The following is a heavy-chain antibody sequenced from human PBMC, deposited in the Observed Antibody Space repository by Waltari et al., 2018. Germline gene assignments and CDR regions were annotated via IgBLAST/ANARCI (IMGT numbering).Heavy chain of an antibody. CDR3: ARETVAGFDP. Sequence: EVQLVASGGILVQPGGSLRLSCAASGFTFNSYWMSWVRQAPGKGLEWVANIRQDGFEKCYVDSVKGRFTISRDNAKNSLYLQMNSLRAEDTAVYYCARETVAGFDPWGQGTLVTVSS. D-gene: IGHD6-19*01. V-gene: IGHV3-7*01. CDR2: IRQDGFEK. J-gene: IGHJ5*02. CDR1: GFTFNSYW.